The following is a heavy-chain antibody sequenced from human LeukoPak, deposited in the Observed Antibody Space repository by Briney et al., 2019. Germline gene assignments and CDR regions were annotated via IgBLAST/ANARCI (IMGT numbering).Heavy chain of an antibody. CDR3: GKVGGGFNSHFDY. V-gene: IGHV3-23*01. J-gene: IGHJ4*02. Sequence: GGSLRLSCAASGFTFSSYAMSWVRQAPGKGLEWVSAISGSGGSTYYADSVKGRFTISRDNSKNTLYLQMNSLRAEDTAVYYCGKVGGGFNSHFDYWGQGTLVTVSS. CDR1: GFTFSSYA. CDR2: ISGSGGST. D-gene: IGHD3-16*01.